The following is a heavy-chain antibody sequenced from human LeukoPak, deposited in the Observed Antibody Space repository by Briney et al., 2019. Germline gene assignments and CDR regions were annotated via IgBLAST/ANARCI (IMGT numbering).Heavy chain of an antibody. D-gene: IGHD6-25*01. Sequence: KISCKGSGYLFTSYWIGWVRQAPGQGLEWMGWISAYNGNTNYAQKLQGRVTMTTDTSTSTAYMELRSLRSDDTAVYYCARDSLYRQRHDNWFDPWGQGTLVTVSS. CDR1: GYLFTSYW. V-gene: IGHV1-18*04. CDR2: ISAYNGNT. J-gene: IGHJ5*02. CDR3: ARDSLYRQRHDNWFDP.